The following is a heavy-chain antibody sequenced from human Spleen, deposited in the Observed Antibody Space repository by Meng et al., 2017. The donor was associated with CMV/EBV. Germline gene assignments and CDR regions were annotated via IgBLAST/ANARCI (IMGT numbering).Heavy chain of an antibody. CDR2: INHSGSS. V-gene: IGHV4-34*01. CDR1: GESSSGFY. D-gene: IGHD1-14*01. CDR3: ARLRTSRYYYDAMDV. J-gene: IGHJ6*02. Sequence: VYGESSSGFYWSWLRQPPGKGLEWIGEINHSGSSSYNPSLKSRVIMSVDTSKNQFSLKLNSVTAADTAVYYCARLRTSRYYYDAMDVWGQGTMVTVSS.